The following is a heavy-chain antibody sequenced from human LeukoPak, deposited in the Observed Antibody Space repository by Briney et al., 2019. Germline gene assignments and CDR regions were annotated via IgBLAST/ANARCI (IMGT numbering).Heavy chain of an antibody. CDR3: ASPYCSGGSCFSSFDY. CDR1: GFTFSSYW. Sequence: GGSLRLSCAASGFTFSSYWMSWVRQAPGRGLEWVANIKQDGSEKYYVDSVKGRFTISRDNAKNSLYLQMNSLRAEDTAVYYCASPYCSGGSCFSSFDYWGQGTLVTVSS. D-gene: IGHD2-15*01. CDR2: IKQDGSEK. V-gene: IGHV3-7*01. J-gene: IGHJ4*02.